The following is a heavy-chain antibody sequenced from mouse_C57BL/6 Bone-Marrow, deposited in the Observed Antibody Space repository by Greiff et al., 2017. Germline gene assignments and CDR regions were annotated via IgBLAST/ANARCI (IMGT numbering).Heavy chain of an antibody. CDR1: GYTFTSYT. J-gene: IGHJ3*01. CDR2: INPSSGYT. Sequence: QVQLQQSGAELARPGASVKLSCKASGYTFTSYTMHWVKQRPGQGLEWIGHINPSSGYTKYNQKFKNKATLTADKSSSTAYMQLSSLTSEDSAVYYCARGVYDFAYCGQGNLVTVSA. D-gene: IGHD2-12*01. CDR3: ARGVYDFAY. V-gene: IGHV1-4*01.